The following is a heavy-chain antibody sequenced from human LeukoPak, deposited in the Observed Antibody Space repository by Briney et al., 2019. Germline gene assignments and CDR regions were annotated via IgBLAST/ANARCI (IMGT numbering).Heavy chain of an antibody. D-gene: IGHD2-15*01. CDR1: GFTFRNYA. CDR2: ISGSCGST. Sequence: PGGSLRLSCADPGFTFRNYAISCVRQTLGKGVERVSVISGSCGSTYYADSVKGRFTISRDNSKNTLYMQMNSLRAEDTAVYYCAKGEGDSCYSRYLYWGQGTLVSVCS. J-gene: IGHJ4*02. CDR3: AKGEGDSCYSRYLY. V-gene: IGHV3-23*01.